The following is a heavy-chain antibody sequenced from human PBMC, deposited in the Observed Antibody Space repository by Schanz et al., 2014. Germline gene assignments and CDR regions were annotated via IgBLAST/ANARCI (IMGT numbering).Heavy chain of an antibody. Sequence: QVQLVQSGAEVKKPGASVKVSCKASGYTFTSYSIHWVRQAPGQGLEWMGWINVGNGNMKYSQKFQGRVTITRDTSTSTVYMELSSLRSEDTAVYYCARGYGDSPTDFWGQGTLVTVSS. CDR2: INVGNGNM. J-gene: IGHJ4*02. D-gene: IGHD4-17*01. V-gene: IGHV1-3*01. CDR3: ARGYGDSPTDF. CDR1: GYTFTSYS.